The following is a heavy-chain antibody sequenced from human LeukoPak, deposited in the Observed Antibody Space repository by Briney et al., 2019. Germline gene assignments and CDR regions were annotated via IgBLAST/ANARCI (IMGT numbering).Heavy chain of an antibody. CDR3: ARDLGRGEEYNWFDP. Sequence: QSGGSLRLSCAVSGFTFDDYAMHWVRQVPGKGLEWVSHISWNSDTIGYADSVKGRFTISRDNAKNSLYLQMNSLRAEDTAVYYCARDLGRGEEYNWFDPWGQGTLVTVSS. CDR2: ISWNSDTI. J-gene: IGHJ5*02. V-gene: IGHV3-9*01. D-gene: IGHD2-21*01. CDR1: GFTFDDYA.